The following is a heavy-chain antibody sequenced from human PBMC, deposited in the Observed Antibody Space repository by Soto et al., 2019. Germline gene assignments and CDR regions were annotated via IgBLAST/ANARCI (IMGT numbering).Heavy chain of an antibody. CDR1: GFTFSSYA. Sequence: PGGSLRLSCAASGFTFSSYAMSSVRQAPGKGLEWVSAISGSGGSTYYADSVKGRFTISRDNSKNTLYLQMNSLRAEDTAVCYCAKDYYYYDSSGYSVSFDYGGQGTLVTLSS. V-gene: IGHV3-23*01. D-gene: IGHD3-22*01. CDR3: AKDYYYYDSSGYSVSFDY. J-gene: IGHJ4*02. CDR2: ISGSGGST.